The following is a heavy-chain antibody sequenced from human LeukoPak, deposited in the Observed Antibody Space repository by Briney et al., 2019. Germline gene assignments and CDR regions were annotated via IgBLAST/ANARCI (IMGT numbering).Heavy chain of an antibody. CDR1: GFTFSSYW. CDR3: AKGKYYYDSSGYSASDY. CDR2: IKQDGSEK. Sequence: QAGGSLRLSCAASGFTFSSYWMSWVRQAPGKGLEWVANIKQDGSEKYYVDSVKGRFTISRDNSKKSLYLQMNSLRAEDTAVYYCAKGKYYYDSSGYSASDYWGQGTLVTVSS. D-gene: IGHD3-22*01. V-gene: IGHV3-7*01. J-gene: IGHJ4*02.